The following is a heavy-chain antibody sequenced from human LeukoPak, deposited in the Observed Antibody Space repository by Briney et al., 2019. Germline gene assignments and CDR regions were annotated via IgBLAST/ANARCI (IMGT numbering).Heavy chain of an antibody. Sequence: GASVKVSCKASGYTLTELSIHWVGQAPGKGLGWMGGFDPEDGETIYARKFQGRVTMTEDTSTDTAYMELSSLRSEDTAVYYCASTTGYSSGLQGWYFDYWGQGTLVTVSS. CDR1: GYTLTELS. J-gene: IGHJ4*02. V-gene: IGHV1-24*01. CDR3: ASTTGYSSGLQGWYFDY. CDR2: FDPEDGET. D-gene: IGHD6-19*01.